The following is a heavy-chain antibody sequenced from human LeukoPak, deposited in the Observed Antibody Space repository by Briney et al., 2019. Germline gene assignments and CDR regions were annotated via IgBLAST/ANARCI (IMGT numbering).Heavy chain of an antibody. J-gene: IGHJ6*02. D-gene: IGHD3-22*01. CDR1: GFTFSSYG. CDR2: ISYDGSNE. V-gene: IGHV3-30*18. CDR3: AKGLHPMNYSDSSGYYYYGMDV. Sequence: GGSLRLSCAASGFTFSSYGMHWVRQAPGKGLEWVAIISYDGSNEYFADSVKGRFTISRDNSKNTLYLQMNSLRTQDTAVYYCAKGLHPMNYSDSSGYYYYGMDVWGQGTTVTVSS.